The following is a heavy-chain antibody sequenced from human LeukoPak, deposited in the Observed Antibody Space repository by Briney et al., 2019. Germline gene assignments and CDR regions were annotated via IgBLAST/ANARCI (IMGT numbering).Heavy chain of an antibody. J-gene: IGHJ4*02. D-gene: IGHD3-22*01. CDR3: ARVDYDSSGYYPTPHFDY. Sequence: GASVKVSCKASGYTFTGYYMHWVRQAPGQGLEWMGWINPNSGGTNYAQKFQGRVTMTRDTSISTAYMELSRLRSDDTAVYYCARVDYDSSGYYPTPHFDYWGQGTLVTVSS. CDR1: GYTFTGYY. V-gene: IGHV1-2*02. CDR2: INPNSGGT.